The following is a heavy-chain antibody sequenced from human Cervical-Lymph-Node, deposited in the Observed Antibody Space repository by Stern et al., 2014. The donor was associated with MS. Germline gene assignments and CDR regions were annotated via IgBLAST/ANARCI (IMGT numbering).Heavy chain of an antibody. CDR2: INPSGDKT. CDR1: GYSFTTYY. D-gene: IGHD1-1*01. V-gene: IGHV1-46*01. J-gene: IGHJ4*02. Sequence: QVQLVQSGAEIRKPGASVKISCEASGYSFTTYYMHWVRQAPGQGLEWVALINPSGDKTTYAQRFQGRVTVTGDTSTSTVYMELTGLRSEDTAVYYCARVLSLATSDSWGQGTLVIVSS. CDR3: ARVLSLATSDS.